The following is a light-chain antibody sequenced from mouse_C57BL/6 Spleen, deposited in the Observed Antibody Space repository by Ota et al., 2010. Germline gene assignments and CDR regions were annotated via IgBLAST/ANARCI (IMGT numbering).Light chain of an antibody. CDR2: GAS. V-gene: IGKV6-20*01. CDR1: ENVGTF. Sequence: NIVMTQSPKSMSMSVGERVTLSCKASENVGTFVSWYQQKPEQSPKLLIYGASNRYTGVPDRFIGSGSGTDFTLTISSVQAEDLADYFCQQHYSTPLTFGAGTKLELK. J-gene: IGKJ5*01. CDR3: QQHYSTPLT.